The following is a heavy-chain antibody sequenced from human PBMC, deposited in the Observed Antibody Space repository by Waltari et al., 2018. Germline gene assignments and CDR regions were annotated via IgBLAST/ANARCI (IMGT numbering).Heavy chain of an antibody. CDR1: GGSISSGSYY. D-gene: IGHD6-13*01. CDR3: AREPYRSSWYYWYFDL. J-gene: IGHJ2*01. Sequence: QVQLQESGPGLVKPSQTLSLTCIVSGGSISSGSYYWNWIRQPAGKGLEWIGRINTSGSTDYNPSLKSRVTISVDTSKNQFSLKLRSVTAADTAVYYCAREPYRSSWYYWYFDLWGRGTLVTVSS. V-gene: IGHV4-61*02. CDR2: INTSGST.